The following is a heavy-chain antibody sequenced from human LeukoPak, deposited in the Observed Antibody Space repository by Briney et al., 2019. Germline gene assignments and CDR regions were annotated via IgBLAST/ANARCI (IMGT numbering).Heavy chain of an antibody. CDR1: GFTFSSYS. CDR2: ISSSSSYI. Sequence: GGSLRLSCAASGFTFSSYSMKWVRQAPGKGLEGVSSISSSSSYIYYADSVKGRFTISRDNAKNSLYLQMNSVTVEDTAVYYCARESEVNVFHIWGQGTMVTVSS. J-gene: IGHJ3*02. V-gene: IGHV3-21*01. D-gene: IGHD3-10*02. CDR3: ARESEVNVFHI.